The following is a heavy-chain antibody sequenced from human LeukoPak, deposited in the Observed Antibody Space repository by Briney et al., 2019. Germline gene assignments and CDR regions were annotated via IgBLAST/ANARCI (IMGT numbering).Heavy chain of an antibody. V-gene: IGHV4-61*02. CDR1: GGYISSGSYY. Sequence: SETLSLTCTVSGGYISSGSYYWSWIRQPAGKGLEWTGRVYTSGSTNYNPSLKSRVTISVDTSKNQFSLKLSSVTAADTAVYYSAALRLGELSLDAFDIWGQGTMVTVSS. D-gene: IGHD3-16*02. J-gene: IGHJ3*02. CDR3: AALRLGELSLDAFDI. CDR2: VYTSGST.